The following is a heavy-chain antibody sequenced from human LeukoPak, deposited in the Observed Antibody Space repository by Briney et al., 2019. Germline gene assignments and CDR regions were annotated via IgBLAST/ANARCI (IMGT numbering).Heavy chain of an antibody. CDR1: GFTFSSYA. CDR2: ISGSGGST. V-gene: IGHV3-23*01. CDR3: AKGGDITMVRGVIKGLMLGYFDY. J-gene: IGHJ4*02. D-gene: IGHD3-10*01. Sequence: GGSLRLSCAASGFTFSSYAMSWGRQAPGKGLEWVSAISGSGGSTYYADSVKGRFTISRDNSKNTLYLQMNSLRAEDTAVYYCAKGGDITMVRGVIKGLMLGYFDYWGQGTLVTVSS.